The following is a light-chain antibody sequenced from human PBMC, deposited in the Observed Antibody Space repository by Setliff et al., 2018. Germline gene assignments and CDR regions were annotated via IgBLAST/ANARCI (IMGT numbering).Light chain of an antibody. Sequence: QSVLTQSPSAPGSPGQRVTISCSGSNSNIGINYVYWYQQVPGTAPKLLIYSTTQRPSGVPERFSGSKSGTAASLAISGLRSEDEADYYCAAWDENLRGYVFGTGTKVTV. J-gene: IGLJ1*01. CDR2: STT. CDR3: AAWDENLRGYV. CDR1: NSNIGINY. V-gene: IGLV1-47*01.